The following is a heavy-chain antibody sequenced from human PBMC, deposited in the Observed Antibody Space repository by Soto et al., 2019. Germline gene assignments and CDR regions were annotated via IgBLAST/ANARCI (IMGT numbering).Heavy chain of an antibody. CDR1: GGSISSGDYY. V-gene: IGHV4-30-4*01. D-gene: IGHD3-22*01. CDR3: ARVGESYDSSASPYFPNWFDP. CDR2: IYYSGST. J-gene: IGHJ5*02. Sequence: SETLSLTXTVSGGSISSGDYYWSWIRQPPGKGLEWIGYIYYSGSTYYNPSLKSRVTISVDTSKNQFSLKLSSVTAADTAVYYCARVGESYDSSASPYFPNWFDPWGQGTLVTVSS.